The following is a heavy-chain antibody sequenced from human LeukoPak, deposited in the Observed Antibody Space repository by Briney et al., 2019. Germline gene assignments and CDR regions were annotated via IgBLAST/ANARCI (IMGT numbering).Heavy chain of an antibody. CDR1: GYSISSGYY. CDR3: ARESVVPAAIAGY. CDR2: IHHSGST. D-gene: IGHD2-2*02. V-gene: IGHV4-38-2*02. Sequence: SETLSLTCTVSGYSISSGYYWGWSRPPPGKGLEWIGSIHHSGSTYYNPSLKSRVTISVDTSKNQFSLKLSSVTAADTAVYYCARESVVPAAIAGYWGQGTLVTVSS. J-gene: IGHJ4*02.